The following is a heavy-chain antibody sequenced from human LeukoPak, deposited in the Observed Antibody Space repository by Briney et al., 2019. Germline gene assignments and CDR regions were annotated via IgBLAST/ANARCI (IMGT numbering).Heavy chain of an antibody. Sequence: GASVKVSCKVSGHTLSDLTLHWVRQAPGSGPEWMGVFAPEIGERVDAQQFQGRVTLTEDTSTDTAYMDLSSLRSEDTAVYYCATWVGTLGGGYFVYWGHGTLVTVSS. CDR3: ATWVGTLGGGYFVY. J-gene: IGHJ4*01. CDR2: FAPEIGER. V-gene: IGHV1-24*01. D-gene: IGHD4-23*01. CDR1: GHTLSDLT.